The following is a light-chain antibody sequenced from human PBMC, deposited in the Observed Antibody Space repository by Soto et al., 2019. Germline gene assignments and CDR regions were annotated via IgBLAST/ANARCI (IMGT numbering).Light chain of an antibody. J-gene: IGKJ2*01. CDR3: QQYSTNSYT. CDR1: QSISSW. Sequence: DVQMTQSPSTLSASVGDRVTITCRASQSISSWLAWYQQKPGKAPKLLISKASTLETGVPSRFSGSGSGTEFTLTISSLQPDDFASYYCQQYSTNSYTFGQGTKLEIK. CDR2: KAS. V-gene: IGKV1-5*03.